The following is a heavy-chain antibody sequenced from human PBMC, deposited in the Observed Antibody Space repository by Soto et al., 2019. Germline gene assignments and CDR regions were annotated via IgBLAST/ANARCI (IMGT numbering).Heavy chain of an antibody. V-gene: IGHV3-23*01. CDR2: ISGSGGST. D-gene: IGHD3-10*01. CDR3: AKGYISRGNFGY. Sequence: PGGSLRLSCAASGFTFSSSAMSWVRQAPGKGLDWVSAISGSGGSTYYADSVTGRFTISRDNSKNTLYLQMNSLRAEDTAVYYCAKGYISRGNFGYWGRGTLVTVSS. J-gene: IGHJ4*02. CDR1: GFTFSSSA.